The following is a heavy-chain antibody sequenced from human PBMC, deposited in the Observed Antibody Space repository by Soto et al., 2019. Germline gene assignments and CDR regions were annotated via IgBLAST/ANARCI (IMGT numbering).Heavy chain of an antibody. CDR3: VRGPDYEGYFDY. V-gene: IGHV1-69*12. CDR1: GTTFSNYA. Sequence: QVRLVQSGAEVKKTGSSVKVACKASGTTFSNYAIGWVRQAPGQGLEWMGGIILPFGTPNYAQKFQGRVTITADESMTTAVMELRGLRSEDTAVYFCVRGPDYEGYFDYWGQGTLVTVSS. J-gene: IGHJ4*02. D-gene: IGHD3-22*01. CDR2: IILPFGTP.